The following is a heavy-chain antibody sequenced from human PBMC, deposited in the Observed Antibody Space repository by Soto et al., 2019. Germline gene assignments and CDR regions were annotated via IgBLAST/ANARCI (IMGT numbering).Heavy chain of an antibody. J-gene: IGHJ6*02. CDR1: GGTFSSYA. CDR2: IIPIFGTT. D-gene: IGHD4-17*01. V-gene: IGHV1-69*05. Sequence: ASVKVSCKASGGTFSSYAISWVRQAPGQGLEWMGGIIPIFGTTNYAQKFQGRVTMTTDTSTSTAYMELRSLRSDDTAVYYCARDTVTTVTTRPYYYYYYGMDVWGQGTTVTVSS. CDR3: ARDTVTTVTTRPYYYYYYGMDV.